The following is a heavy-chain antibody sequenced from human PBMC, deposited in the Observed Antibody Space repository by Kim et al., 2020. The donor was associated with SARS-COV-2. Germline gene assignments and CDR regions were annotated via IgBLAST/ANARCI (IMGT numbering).Heavy chain of an antibody. V-gene: IGHV4-59*08. CDR1: GGSISSYY. D-gene: IGHD6-19*01. CDR3: ARLRPEEYSSGYYYYYYGMDV. Sequence: SETLSLTCTVSGGSISSYYWSWIRQPPGKGLEWIGYIYYSGSTNYNPSLKSRVTISVDTSKNQFSLKLSSVTAADTAVYYCARLRPEEYSSGYYYYYYGMDVWGQGTTVTVSS. J-gene: IGHJ6*02. CDR2: IYYSGST.